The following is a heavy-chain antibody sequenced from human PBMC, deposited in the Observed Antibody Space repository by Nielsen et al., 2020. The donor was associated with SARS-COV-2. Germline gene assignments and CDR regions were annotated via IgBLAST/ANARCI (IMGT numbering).Heavy chain of an antibody. CDR1: GFTFSGST. CDR3: TSGADVYDPFDP. Sequence: GESLKISCAASGFTFSGSTVHWVRQAHGKGLEWVGRISTKPNYYATVYRPSVKGRFIISRDDSKSTAYLQMHSLQTEDSGFYFCTSGADVYDPFDPWGPGTLVTVSS. V-gene: IGHV3-73*01. CDR2: ISTKPNYYAT. J-gene: IGHJ5*02. D-gene: IGHD5/OR15-5a*01.